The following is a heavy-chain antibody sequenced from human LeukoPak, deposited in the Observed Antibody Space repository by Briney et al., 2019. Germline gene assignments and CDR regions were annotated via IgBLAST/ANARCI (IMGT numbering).Heavy chain of an antibody. J-gene: IGHJ4*02. V-gene: IGHV4-30-4*01. CDR2: IYYSGST. Sequence: SETLSLTCTVSGGSITSGDYYWSWIRQPPGKGLEWIGYIYYSGSTYYNPSLKSRVTISVDTSKNQFSLKLTSVTAADTAVYYCARHRGIAAAGSPFDYWGQGTLVTVSS. CDR3: ARHRGIAAAGSPFDY. D-gene: IGHD6-13*01. CDR1: GGSITSGDYY.